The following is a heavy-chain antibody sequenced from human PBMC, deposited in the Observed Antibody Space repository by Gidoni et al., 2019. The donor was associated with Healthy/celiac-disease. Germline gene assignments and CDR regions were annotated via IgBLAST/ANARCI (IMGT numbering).Heavy chain of an antibody. CDR2: FIPILGIA. J-gene: IGHJ4*02. Sequence: QVQLVQSGAEVKKLGSSVTVPCKASAGTFTSYTIRWVRQAPGQGLEWMGRFIPILGIANYAQKFQGRVTITADKSTSTAYMELSSLRSEDTAVYYCARGGGNRAAAGAKDADWGQGTLVTVSS. D-gene: IGHD6-13*01. CDR3: ARGGGNRAAAGAKDAD. CDR1: AGTFTSYT. V-gene: IGHV1-69*02.